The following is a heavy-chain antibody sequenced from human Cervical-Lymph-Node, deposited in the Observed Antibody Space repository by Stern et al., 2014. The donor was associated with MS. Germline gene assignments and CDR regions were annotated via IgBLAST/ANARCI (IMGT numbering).Heavy chain of an antibody. CDR2: VHYTWNI. CDR3: ARVENCGGDCYPPRSFDY. J-gene: IGHJ4*02. Sequence: QVQLQESGPGLVKPSETLSLTCTVSGGSISSDYWSWVRQAPGKTLEWIGYVHYTWNINYNPSLDSRVTISVDKSKNQFSLKLRSVTAADTAVYYCARVENCGGDCYPPRSFDYWGQGTLVTVSS. D-gene: IGHD2-21*02. V-gene: IGHV4-59*01. CDR1: GGSISSDY.